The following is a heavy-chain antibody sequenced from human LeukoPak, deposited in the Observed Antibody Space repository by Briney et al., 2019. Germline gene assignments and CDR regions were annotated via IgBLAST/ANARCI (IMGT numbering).Heavy chain of an antibody. CDR1: GFRFSDYW. Sequence: GGSLRLSCEASGFRFSDYWMAWVRQAPGKGPEWVANISPDGGEEKYAASVKGRFTISRASAKNSLYLQVNSLRGEETAVYYCARTAYTDEGMDVWGKGTTVTVSS. J-gene: IGHJ6*03. CDR2: ISPDGGEE. V-gene: IGHV3-7*01. D-gene: IGHD2-21*02. CDR3: ARTAYTDEGMDV.